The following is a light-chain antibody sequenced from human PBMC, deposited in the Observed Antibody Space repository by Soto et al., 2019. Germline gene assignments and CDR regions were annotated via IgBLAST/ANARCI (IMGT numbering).Light chain of an antibody. J-gene: IGKJ4*01. CDR3: QQVKTYPRT. Sequence: QMTQSPSSLSASVGEKIIITCRASRDVGSDVSWYQQKPGQAPKLLIYAASNLYTGVPSRFSGRKSGTQFTLTIDSLQPEDFATYYCQQVKTYPRTFGGGTKVDIK. V-gene: IGKV1-17*01. CDR2: AAS. CDR1: RDVGSD.